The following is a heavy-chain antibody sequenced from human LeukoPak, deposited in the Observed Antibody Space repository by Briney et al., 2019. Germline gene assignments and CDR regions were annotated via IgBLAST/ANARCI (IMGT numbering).Heavy chain of an antibody. V-gene: IGHV3-23*01. J-gene: IGHJ4*02. CDR1: GFTFSSYA. Sequence: GGSLRLSCAASGFTFSSYAMSWVRQAPGKGLEWVSGISGSGGTTYYADSVNGRFTISRDNSKNTYLQMNSLRAEDTAAYYCAKDSRSTLPRGRLDYWGQGTLVTVSS. CDR3: AKDSRSTLPRGRLDY. D-gene: IGHD5/OR15-5a*01. CDR2: ISGSGGTT.